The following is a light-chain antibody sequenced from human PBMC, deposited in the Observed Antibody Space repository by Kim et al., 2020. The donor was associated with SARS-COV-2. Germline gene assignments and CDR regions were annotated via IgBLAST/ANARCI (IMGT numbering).Light chain of an antibody. CDR1: QSVSSSY. J-gene: IGKJ1*01. CDR2: GAF. V-gene: IGKV3-20*01. Sequence: EIVLTQSPGTLSLSPGERATLFCRASQSVSSSYLAWYQQKRGQAPRLLIYGAFSRASVIPYRFSGSGSGTDFTLTISRLEPEDFAVYYCQQYGNSPATFGQGTKGNIK. CDR3: QQYGNSPAT.